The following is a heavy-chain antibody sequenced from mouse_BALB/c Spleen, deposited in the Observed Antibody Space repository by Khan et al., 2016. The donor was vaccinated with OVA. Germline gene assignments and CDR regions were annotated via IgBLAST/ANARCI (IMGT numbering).Heavy chain of an antibody. J-gene: IGHJ3*01. Sequence: EVQLKQSGPELMKPGASVKISCMASGYSFTTYYIHWVMQSHGKSLEWIGYIDPFSGSTTYNQKFKGKATLTVDKSSSTAYIHLSNLTSKDSAVYYCTRHGYVAWFTYWGQGTLVTVSA. CDR3: TRHGYVAWFTY. V-gene: IGHV1S135*01. CDR2: IDPFSGST. D-gene: IGHD2-2*01. CDR1: GYSFTTYY.